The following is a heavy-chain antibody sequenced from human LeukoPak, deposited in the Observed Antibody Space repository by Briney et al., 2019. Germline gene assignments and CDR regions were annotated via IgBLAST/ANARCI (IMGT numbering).Heavy chain of an antibody. Sequence: PSETLSLTCTVSGGSVSSGSYYWSWIRQPPGKGLEWIGYIYYSGSTNYNPSLKSRVTISVDTSKNQFSLKLSSVTAADTAVYYCVREGIPLDGDSYYFDYWGQGTLVTVPS. CDR1: GGSVSSGSYY. CDR2: IYYSGST. D-gene: IGHD4-17*01. J-gene: IGHJ4*02. V-gene: IGHV4-61*01. CDR3: VREGIPLDGDSYYFDY.